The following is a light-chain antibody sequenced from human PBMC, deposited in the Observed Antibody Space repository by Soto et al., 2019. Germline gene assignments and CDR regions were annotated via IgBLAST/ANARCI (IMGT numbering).Light chain of an antibody. CDR3: CSYAGSSTFV. Sequence: LTQPRSVSGSPGQSVTISCTGTSSDVGAYNYVSWYQQHPGNAPKLMIYDVTKRPSGVPDRFSGSKSANTASLTISGLQAEDEGDYYCCSYAGSSTFVFGTGTKVT. CDR1: SSDVGAYNY. V-gene: IGLV2-11*01. CDR2: DVT. J-gene: IGLJ1*01.